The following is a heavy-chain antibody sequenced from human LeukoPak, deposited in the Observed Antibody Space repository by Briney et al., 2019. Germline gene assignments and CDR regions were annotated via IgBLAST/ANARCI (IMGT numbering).Heavy chain of an antibody. D-gene: IGHD3-22*01. CDR3: AMDYYDSSGYQRVFDY. CDR1: GYSFPSYW. V-gene: IGHV5-51*01. CDR2: ICPGDSDT. Sequence: GESLKISCKGSGYSFPSYWIGWVRPMPGKGLEWMGIICPGDSDTKYSPSFQGQVTVSADKSISTAYLQWSSLKASDTAMYFCAMDYYDSSGYQRVFDYWGQGTLVTVSS. J-gene: IGHJ4*02.